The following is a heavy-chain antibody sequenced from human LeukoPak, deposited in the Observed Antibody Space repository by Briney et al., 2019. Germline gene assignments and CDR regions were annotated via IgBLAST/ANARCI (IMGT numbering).Heavy chain of an antibody. V-gene: IGHV4-59*01. J-gene: IGHJ6*03. CDR2: IYYSGST. D-gene: IGHD1-26*01. CDR1: GGSISSYY. CDR3: ARGFSTRVGATRPTNYYYYYMDV. Sequence: SETLSLTCTVSGGSISSYYWSWIRQPPGKGLEWIGYIYYSGSTNYNPSLKSRVTISVDTSKNQFSLKLSSVTAADTAAYYCARGFSTRVGATRPTNYYYYYMDVWGKGTTVTVSS.